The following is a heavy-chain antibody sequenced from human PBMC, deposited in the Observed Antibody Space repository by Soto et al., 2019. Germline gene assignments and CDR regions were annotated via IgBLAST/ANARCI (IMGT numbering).Heavy chain of an antibody. V-gene: IGHV3-9*01. CDR1: GFTFDEYA. CDR2: ISWNSGSI. J-gene: IGHJ4*02. D-gene: IGHD5-18*01. Sequence: VQLVESGGGLVQPGRSLRLSCAVSGFTFDEYAMHWVRQAPGKGLEWVSGISWNSGSIAYAGSVKGRFTISRDNAKNSLFLQMNSLRAEDTALYYCAKGGRGYSYGRFDYWGQGTLVAVSS. CDR3: AKGGRGYSYGRFDY.